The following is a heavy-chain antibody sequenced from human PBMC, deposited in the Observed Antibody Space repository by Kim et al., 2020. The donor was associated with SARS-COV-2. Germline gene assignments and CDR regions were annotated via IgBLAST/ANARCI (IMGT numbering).Heavy chain of an antibody. V-gene: IGHV4-61*01. Sequence: SETLSLTCTVSGGSVSSGSYYWSWIRQPPGKGLEWIGYIYDSGSTNYNPSLKSRVTISVDTSKNQFSLKLSSVTAADAAVYYCARSHYGDYGGDYWGQGTLVTVSS. D-gene: IGHD4-17*01. CDR1: GGSVSSGSYY. J-gene: IGHJ4*02. CDR2: IYDSGST. CDR3: ARSHYGDYGGDY.